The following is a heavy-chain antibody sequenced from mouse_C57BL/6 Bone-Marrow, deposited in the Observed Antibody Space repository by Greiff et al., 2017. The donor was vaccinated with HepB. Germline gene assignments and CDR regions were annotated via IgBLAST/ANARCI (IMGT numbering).Heavy chain of an antibody. CDR2: SRNKANDYTT. J-gene: IGHJ4*01. V-gene: IGHV7-1*01. CDR1: GFTFSDFY. Sequence: EVKLMESGGGLVQSGRSLRLSCATSGFTFSDFYMEWVRQAPGKGLEWIAASRNKANDYTTEYSASVKGRFIVSRDTSQSILYLQMNALRAEDTAIYYCARDGGWDDAMDYWGQGTSVTVSS. CDR3: ARDGGWDDAMDY. D-gene: IGHD4-1*01.